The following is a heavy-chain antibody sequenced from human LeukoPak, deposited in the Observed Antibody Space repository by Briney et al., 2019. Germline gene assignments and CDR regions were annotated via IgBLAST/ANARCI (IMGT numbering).Heavy chain of an antibody. CDR1: GFTFTNYA. V-gene: IGHV3-23*01. D-gene: IGHD5-18*01. CDR3: VRHDSFIPF. J-gene: IGHJ4*02. Sequence: GGSLRLSCAASGFTFTNYAMTWVRQAPGKVLEWVSSISDTYSATYYTDSVKGRLTISRDNSKNTVYLQLNNLRAEDTAVYFCVRHDSFIPFWGQGTLVSVSS. CDR2: ISDTYSAT.